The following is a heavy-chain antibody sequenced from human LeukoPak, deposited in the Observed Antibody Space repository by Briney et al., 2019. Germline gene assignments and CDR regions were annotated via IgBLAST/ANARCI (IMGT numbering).Heavy chain of an antibody. J-gene: IGHJ4*02. CDR1: GGTFSSYA. Sequence: ASVKVSCKASGGTFSSYAISWVRQAPGQGLEWMGGIIPIFGTANYAQKFQGRVTITTDESTSTTYMELSSLRSEDTAVYYCASQLPPPLRFLEDWGQGTLVTVSS. CDR2: IIPIFGTA. CDR3: ASQLPPPLRFLED. D-gene: IGHD3-3*01. V-gene: IGHV1-69*05.